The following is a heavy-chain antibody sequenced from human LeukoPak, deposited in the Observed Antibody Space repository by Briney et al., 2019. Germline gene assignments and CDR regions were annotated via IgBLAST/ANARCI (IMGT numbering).Heavy chain of an antibody. CDR3: AKEHDLWHEEGNWFDT. D-gene: IGHD3-3*01. Sequence: GGSLRLSCTTSGLSFNTYSMSWVRQAPGKGLEWVSAINDDTPYYTDSVKGRFTVSRDNSKDTLYLHLNSLRAEDTAIYYCAKEHDLWHEEGNWFDTWGQGVLVTVSS. CDR2: INDDTP. V-gene: IGHV3-23*01. CDR1: GLSFNTYS. J-gene: IGHJ5*02.